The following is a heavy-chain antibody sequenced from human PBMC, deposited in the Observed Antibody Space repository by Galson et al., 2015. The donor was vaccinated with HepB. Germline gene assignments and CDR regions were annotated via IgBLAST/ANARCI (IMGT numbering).Heavy chain of an antibody. Sequence: PALVKPTQTLTLTCTFSGFSLSTSGMCVSWIRQPPGKALEWLALIDWDDDKYYSTSLKTRLTISKDTSKNQVVLTMTNMDPVDTATYYCARFVRWPLYDSTWGFDPWGQGTLVTVSS. CDR3: ARFVRWPLYDSTWGFDP. CDR2: IDWDDDK. CDR1: GFSLSTSGMC. J-gene: IGHJ5*02. D-gene: IGHD3-22*01. V-gene: IGHV2-70*01.